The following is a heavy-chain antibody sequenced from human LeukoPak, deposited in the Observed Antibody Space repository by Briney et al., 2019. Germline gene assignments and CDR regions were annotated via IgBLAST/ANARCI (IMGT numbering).Heavy chain of an antibody. Sequence: SGGSLRLSCAASGFTFRNSDMHWVRQAPGKGPEWVAFIQADGGNKYYADSVKGRFTISRDNSKNTLYLQMNSLRAEDTAVYYCNVRWGPNSDYWGQGTLVTVSS. CDR1: GFTFRNSD. CDR3: NVRWGPNSDY. D-gene: IGHD7-27*01. V-gene: IGHV3-30*02. J-gene: IGHJ4*02. CDR2: IQADGGNK.